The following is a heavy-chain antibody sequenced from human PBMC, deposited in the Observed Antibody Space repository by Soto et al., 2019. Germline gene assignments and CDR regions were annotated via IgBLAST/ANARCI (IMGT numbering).Heavy chain of an antibody. CDR3: ARDDSYYYDSSGPAGAFDI. D-gene: IGHD3-22*01. Sequence: QVQLQESGPGLVKPSQTLSLTCTVSGGSISSGGYYWSWIRQHPGKGLEWLGYIYYSGSTYYNPSLKSRVTISVDTSKNQSSLKLSSVTAADTAVYYCARDDSYYYDSSGPAGAFDIWGQGTMVTVSS. J-gene: IGHJ3*02. CDR2: IYYSGST. CDR1: GGSISSGGYY. V-gene: IGHV4-31*03.